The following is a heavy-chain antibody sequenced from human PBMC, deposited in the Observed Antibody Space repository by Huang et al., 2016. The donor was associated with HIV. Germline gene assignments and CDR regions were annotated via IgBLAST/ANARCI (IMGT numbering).Heavy chain of an antibody. CDR2: ISDDAKTK. CDR3: AKGGSAAAVLDF. D-gene: IGHD6-13*01. V-gene: IGHV3-30*18. Sequence: QVQLVESGGGVVQPGGSLRISCAASGFTFSSYGMHWVRQAPGKGLEWVAVISDDAKTKYYADSVKGRFSNSRDNSKTTVYLQLNSLRLEDTAVYYCAKGGSAAAVLDFWGQGTLVTVSS. CDR1: GFTFSSYG. J-gene: IGHJ4*02.